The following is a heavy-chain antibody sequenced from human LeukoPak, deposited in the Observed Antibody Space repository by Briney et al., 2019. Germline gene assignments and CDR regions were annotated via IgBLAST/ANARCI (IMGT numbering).Heavy chain of an antibody. CDR1: GGTFSSYA. J-gene: IGHJ5*02. CDR3: ARGVRSSSWYQNWFDP. V-gene: IGHV1-69*06. Sequence: ASVKVSCKASGGTFSSYAISWVRQAPGQGLEWMGWIIPIFGTANYAQKFQGRVTITADKSTSTAYMELSSLRSEDTAVYYCARGVRSSSWYQNWFDPWGQGTLVTVSS. D-gene: IGHD6-13*01. CDR2: IIPIFGTA.